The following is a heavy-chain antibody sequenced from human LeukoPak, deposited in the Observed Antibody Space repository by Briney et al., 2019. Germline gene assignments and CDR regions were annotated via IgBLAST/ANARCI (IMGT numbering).Heavy chain of an antibody. Sequence: GGSLRLSCAASGFTFSSYEMNWVRQAPGMGLEWVSYISSSGSTIYYADSVKGRFTISRDNAKNSLYLQMNSLRAEDTAVYYCARDILIGYCSGGSCHHQYWGQGTLVTVSS. V-gene: IGHV3-48*03. D-gene: IGHD2-15*01. CDR1: GFTFSSYE. CDR3: ARDILIGYCSGGSCHHQY. CDR2: ISSSGSTI. J-gene: IGHJ4*02.